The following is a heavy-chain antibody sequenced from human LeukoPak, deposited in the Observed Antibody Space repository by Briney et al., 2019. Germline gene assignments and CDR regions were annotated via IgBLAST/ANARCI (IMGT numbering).Heavy chain of an antibody. CDR1: GFTFSSYS. CDR3: ARGAVTIAVAGYSDY. Sequence: GGSLRLSCAASGFTFSSYSMNWVHQAPGKGLEWVSYISSSSSTIYYADSVKGRFTISRDNAKNSLYLQMNSLRAEDTAVYYCARGAVTIAVAGYSDYWGQGTLVTVSS. V-gene: IGHV3-48*04. J-gene: IGHJ4*02. CDR2: ISSSSSTI. D-gene: IGHD6-19*01.